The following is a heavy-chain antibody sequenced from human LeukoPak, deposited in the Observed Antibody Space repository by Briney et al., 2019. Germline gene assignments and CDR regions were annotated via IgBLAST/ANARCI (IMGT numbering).Heavy chain of an antibody. CDR2: INSSSSYI. J-gene: IGHJ3*02. CDR1: GFTFSSYT. CDR3: ARDTYDILTGYYKWAFDI. Sequence: GGSLRLSCAASGFTFSSYTMNWVRQAPGKGLEWVSSINSSSSYIYYADSVKGRFNISRDNAKNSLYLQMNSLRAEDTAVYYCARDTYDILTGYYKWAFDIWGQGTMVTVSS. V-gene: IGHV3-21*06. D-gene: IGHD3-9*01.